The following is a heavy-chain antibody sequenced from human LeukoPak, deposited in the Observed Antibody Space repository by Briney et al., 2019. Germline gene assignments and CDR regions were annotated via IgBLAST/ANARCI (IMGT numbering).Heavy chain of an antibody. CDR1: GGSFSGYY. J-gene: IGHJ5*02. CDR2: INHSGST. V-gene: IGHV4-34*01. CDR3: ARYATTMVRGVITP. D-gene: IGHD3-10*01. Sequence: SETLSLTCAVYGGSFSGYYWSWIRQPPGKGLEWIGEINHSGSTNYNPSLKSRVTISVDTSKNQFSLKLSSVTAADTAVYYCARYATTMVRGVITPWGQGTLVTVSS.